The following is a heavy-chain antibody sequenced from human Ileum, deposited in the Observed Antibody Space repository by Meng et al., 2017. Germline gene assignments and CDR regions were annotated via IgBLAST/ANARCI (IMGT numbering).Heavy chain of an antibody. CDR1: CGSISSSFY. Sequence: VHLQASCPGLGEPSGTLSLTCTVSCGSISSSFYWSWVRQSPGKGLEWIGQIYLAGSPNYNPSLESRVTISVDKSKNQFSLRLTSVTAADTAIFYCVRHGGKYFDSWGQGTLVTVSS. CDR2: IYLAGSP. CDR3: VRHGGKYFDS. V-gene: IGHV4-4*02. J-gene: IGHJ4*02. D-gene: IGHD2-15*01.